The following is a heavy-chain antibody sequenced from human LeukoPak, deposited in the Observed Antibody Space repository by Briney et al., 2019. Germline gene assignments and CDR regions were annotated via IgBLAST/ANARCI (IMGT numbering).Heavy chain of an antibody. CDR3: ARESGLGGCSSTSCYTADY. J-gene: IGHJ4*02. CDR2: INHSGST. Sequence: SETLSLTCAVYGGSFSGYYWSWIRQPPGKGPEWIGEINHSGSTNYNPSLKSRVTISVDTSKNQFSLKLSSVTAADTAVYYCARESGLGGCSSTSCYTADYWGQGTLVTVSS. D-gene: IGHD2-2*02. V-gene: IGHV4-34*01. CDR1: GGSFSGYY.